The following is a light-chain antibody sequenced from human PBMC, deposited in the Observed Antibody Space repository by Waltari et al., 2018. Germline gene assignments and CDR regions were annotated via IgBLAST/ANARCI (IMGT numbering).Light chain of an antibody. V-gene: IGLV3-10*01. CDR2: EDT. J-gene: IGLJ1*01. CDR1: ELPRKY. Sequence: SYELTQTPSVSVSPGQTARITCPGHELPRKYAYWFQQKSGKAPRLVIYEDTKRPSGIPERFSGSSSGTVATFTITGAQVDDEADYYCYSSDSTGLRVFGGGTTV. CDR3: YSSDSTGLRV.